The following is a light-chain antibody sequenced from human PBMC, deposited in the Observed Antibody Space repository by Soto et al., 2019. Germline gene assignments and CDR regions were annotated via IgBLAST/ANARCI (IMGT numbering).Light chain of an antibody. CDR3: SSYTSSSTYV. J-gene: IGLJ1*01. CDR2: DVS. V-gene: IGLV2-14*01. Sequence: QSVLTQPASVSGSPGQSITISCTGTSSDVGGYNYVSWYQQYPGKAPKVMIYDVSNRPSGVSNRFSGSKSGNTASLTISGLQAEDEADYYCSSYTSSSTYVFGSGTKVT. CDR1: SSDVGGYNY.